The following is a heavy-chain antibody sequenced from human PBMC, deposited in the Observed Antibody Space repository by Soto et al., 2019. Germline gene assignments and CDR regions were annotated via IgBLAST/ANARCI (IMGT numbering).Heavy chain of an antibody. Sequence: GGSLRLSCAASGFTFSSYWMSWVRQAPGKGLEWVANIKQDGSEKYYVDSVKGRFTISRDNAKNSLYLQMNSLRAEDTAVYYCARSGYCSSKSCYYGWFDPWGQGTLVTVSS. V-gene: IGHV3-7*03. CDR2: IKQDGSEK. CDR3: ARSGYCSSKSCYYGWFDP. D-gene: IGHD2-2*01. CDR1: GFTFSSYW. J-gene: IGHJ5*02.